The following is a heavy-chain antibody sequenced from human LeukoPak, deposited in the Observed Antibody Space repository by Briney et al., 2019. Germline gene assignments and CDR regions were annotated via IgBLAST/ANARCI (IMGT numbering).Heavy chain of an antibody. CDR1: GYTFTSYG. CDR2: ISAYNKR. CDR3: ARVSAPPDYGDYVSENWFDP. V-gene: IGHV1-18*01. J-gene: IGHJ5*02. D-gene: IGHD4-17*01. Sequence: ASVKVSCKASGYTFTSYGINWVRQAPGQGLERMGWISAYNKRNYAQKFQGRVTMTTDTSTSTAYMELRNLRSDDTAVYYCARVSAPPDYGDYVSENWFDPWGQGTLVTVSS.